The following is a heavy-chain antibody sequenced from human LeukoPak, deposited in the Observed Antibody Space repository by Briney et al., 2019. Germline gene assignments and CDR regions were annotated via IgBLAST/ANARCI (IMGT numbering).Heavy chain of an antibody. CDR3: ARGASMLMVRGVAINWFDP. Sequence: GASVKVSCKASGYTFTSYDINWVRQATGQGLEWMGWMNPNSGNTGYAQKFQGRVTMTRNTSISTAYMELSSLRSEDTAVYYCARGASMLMVRGVAINWFDPWGQGTLVTVSS. CDR1: GYTFTSYD. CDR2: MNPNSGNT. J-gene: IGHJ5*02. V-gene: IGHV1-8*01. D-gene: IGHD3-10*01.